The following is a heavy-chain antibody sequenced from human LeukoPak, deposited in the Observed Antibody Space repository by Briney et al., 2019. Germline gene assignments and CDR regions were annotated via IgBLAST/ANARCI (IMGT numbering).Heavy chain of an antibody. J-gene: IGHJ3*02. CDR3: ARVGRYNWSVLDAFDI. V-gene: IGHV1-18*01. CDR2: ISAYNGNT. Sequence: ASVKVSCKASGYTFTSYGISWVRQAPGQGLEWMGWISAYNGNTNYAQKLQGRVTMTTDTSTSTAYMELRSLRSDDTAVYYCARVGRYNWSVLDAFDIWGQGTMVTVSS. D-gene: IGHD1-1*01. CDR1: GYTFTSYG.